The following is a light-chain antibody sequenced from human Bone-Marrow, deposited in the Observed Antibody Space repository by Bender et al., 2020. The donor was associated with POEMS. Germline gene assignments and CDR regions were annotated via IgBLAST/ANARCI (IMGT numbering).Light chain of an antibody. Sequence: QSALTQPASVSGSPGQSITISCTGTSSDIGHYDYVSWYQQHPGEAPKLIIYDVSHRPSGISHRFSGSKSASTASLTISGLQAEDEADYYCSSYTRRTTLVFGGGTKVTVL. V-gene: IGLV2-14*03. CDR2: DVS. CDR3: SSYTRRTTLV. J-gene: IGLJ3*02. CDR1: SSDIGHYDY.